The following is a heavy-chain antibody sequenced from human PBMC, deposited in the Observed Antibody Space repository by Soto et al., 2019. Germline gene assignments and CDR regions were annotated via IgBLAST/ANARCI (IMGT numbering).Heavy chain of an antibody. CDR2: IIPIFGTA. D-gene: IGHD3-22*01. CDR1: GGTFSSYA. CDR3: ARGQRYDSTRYPYYYYGMDV. V-gene: IGHV1-69*13. Sequence: SVKVSCKASGGTFSSYAISWVRQAPGQGLEWMGGIIPIFGTANYAQKFQGRVTITADESTSTAYMELSSLRSEDTAVYYCARGQRYDSTRYPYYYYGMDVWGQGTTVTVPS. J-gene: IGHJ6*02.